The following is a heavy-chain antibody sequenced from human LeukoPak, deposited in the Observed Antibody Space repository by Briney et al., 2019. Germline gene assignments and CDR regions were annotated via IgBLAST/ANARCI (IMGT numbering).Heavy chain of an antibody. CDR1: GFTFSSYG. J-gene: IGHJ4*02. V-gene: IGHV3-30*02. CDR3: GIHKEDPPGPFDY. CDR2: IRYDGSNK. Sequence: GGSLRLSCAASGFTFSSYGMHWVRQAPGKGLEWVAFIRYDGSNKYYADSVKGRFTISRDNSKNTLYLQMNSLRAEDTAVYYCGIHKEDPPGPFDYWGQGTLVTVSS. D-gene: IGHD1-14*01.